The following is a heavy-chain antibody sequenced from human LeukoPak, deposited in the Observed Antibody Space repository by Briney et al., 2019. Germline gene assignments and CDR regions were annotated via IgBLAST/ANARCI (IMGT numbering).Heavy chain of an antibody. J-gene: IGHJ5*02. CDR1: GGSVSSSSSY. CDR2: AYFTGST. Sequence: SETLSLTCTVSGGSVSSSSSYWGWIRQPPGKGLEWIGSAYFTGSTNYSPSLKTRVTISLDTSKNQFSLRLTSVTAADTAVYYCEKSRHSYYYTPGDFSWGQGTLVTVSS. CDR3: EKSRHSYYYTPGDFS. D-gene: IGHD3-22*01. V-gene: IGHV4-39*01.